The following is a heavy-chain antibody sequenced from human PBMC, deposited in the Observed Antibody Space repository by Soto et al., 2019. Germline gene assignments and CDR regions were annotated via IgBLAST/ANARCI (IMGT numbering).Heavy chain of an antibody. Sequence: EVPLLESGGGLVQPGGSLRLSCAASGFTFSSYAMSWVRQAPGKGLEWVSAISGSGGSTYYADSVKGRFTISRDNSKNTLYLQMNSLRAEDTAVYYCAKVSMVRGVIGHWGQGTLVTVSS. J-gene: IGHJ4*02. CDR1: GFTFSSYA. V-gene: IGHV3-23*01. D-gene: IGHD3-10*01. CDR3: AKVSMVRGVIGH. CDR2: ISGSGGST.